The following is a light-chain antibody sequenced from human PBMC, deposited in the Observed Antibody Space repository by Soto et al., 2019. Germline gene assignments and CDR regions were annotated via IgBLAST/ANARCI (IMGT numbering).Light chain of an antibody. CDR1: QSVSSSY. CDR3: QQYGDSLTWT. CDR2: GAS. Sequence: EIVLTQSPCTLSLSPGERATLSCRASQSVSSSYLAWYQQKPGQSPRLLIYGASSRATGIPDRFSGSGSGTDFTLTISRLEPEDFAVYYCQQYGDSLTWTFGPGTKVEIK. J-gene: IGKJ1*01. V-gene: IGKV3-20*01.